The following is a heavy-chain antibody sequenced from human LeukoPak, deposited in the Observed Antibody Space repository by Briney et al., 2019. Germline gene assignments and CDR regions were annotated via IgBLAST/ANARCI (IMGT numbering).Heavy chain of an antibody. D-gene: IGHD6-19*01. Sequence: GGSLRLSCAASGFTFSSCGMHWVRQAPGKGLEWVSAISGSGGSTYYADSVKGRFTISRDNSKNTLYLQMNSLRAEDTAVYYCAKDEGTAVADYWGQGTLVTVSS. V-gene: IGHV3-23*01. CDR1: GFTFSSCG. CDR3: AKDEGTAVADY. J-gene: IGHJ4*02. CDR2: ISGSGGST.